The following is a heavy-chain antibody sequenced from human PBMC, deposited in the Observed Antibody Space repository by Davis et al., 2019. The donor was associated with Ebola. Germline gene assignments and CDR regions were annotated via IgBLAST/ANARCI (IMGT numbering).Heavy chain of an antibody. D-gene: IGHD3-10*01. CDR2: ISGSGGST. CDR3: AKDSGLDTMPPDY. V-gene: IGHV3-23*01. J-gene: IGHJ4*02. CDR1: VITFSSYA. Sequence: PGGSLRLSCTDSVITFSSYAMTWVRQAPGKGLEWVSAISGSGGSTYYADSVKGRFTISRDNSKKTLYLQMNSLRAEDTAVYYCAKDSGLDTMPPDYWGQGTLVTVSS.